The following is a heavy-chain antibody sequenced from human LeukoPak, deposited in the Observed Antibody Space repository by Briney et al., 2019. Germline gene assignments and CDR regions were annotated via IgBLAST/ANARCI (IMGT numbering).Heavy chain of an antibody. J-gene: IGHJ4*02. CDR1: GFTFSTYA. D-gene: IGHD3-22*01. CDR3: AKVYYDSSGYHYFDY. CDR2: ISDSGSTT. Sequence: GGSLRLSCAASGFTFSTYAMNWVRQAPGTGLEGVSGISDSGSTTYYADSVKGRCTISGDNSKNTLYLQMNSLRVEDTAVYYCAKVYYDSSGYHYFDYWGQGTLVTVSS. V-gene: IGHV3-23*01.